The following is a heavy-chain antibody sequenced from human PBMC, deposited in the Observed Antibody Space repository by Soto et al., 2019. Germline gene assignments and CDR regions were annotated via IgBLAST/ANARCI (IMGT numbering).Heavy chain of an antibody. Sequence: PSETLSLSCGVSGGSISSGGYSWSWIRQPPGKGLEWIGYIYYSGSTNYNPSLKSRVTISVDTSKNQFSLKLSSVTAADTAVYYCARDLRRLGELYPWGQGTLVTVSS. J-gene: IGHJ5*02. CDR3: ARDLRRLGELYP. D-gene: IGHD3-16*01. CDR1: GGSISSGGYS. V-gene: IGHV4-61*08. CDR2: IYYSGST.